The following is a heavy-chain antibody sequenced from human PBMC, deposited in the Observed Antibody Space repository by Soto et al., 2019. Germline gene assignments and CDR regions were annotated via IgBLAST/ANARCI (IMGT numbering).Heavy chain of an antibody. CDR3: ARALYWIKVTTN. Sequence: EVQLVESGGGLVQPGGSLRLSCTGSGFTFGSYWMNWVRQAPGKGLEWVAKIKPDGSEKYYVDSVGGRFTISRDNAKKSLYLQMNSLRAEDTAVYYCARALYWIKVTTNWGQGTLVTDSS. V-gene: IGHV3-7*01. CDR1: GFTFGSYW. CDR2: IKPDGSEK. D-gene: IGHD1-1*01. J-gene: IGHJ4*02.